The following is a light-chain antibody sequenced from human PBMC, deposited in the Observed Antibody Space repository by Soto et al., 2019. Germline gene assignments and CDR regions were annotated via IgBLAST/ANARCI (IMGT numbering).Light chain of an antibody. J-gene: IGLJ1*01. CDR3: YSYTSSSTYV. V-gene: IGLV2-14*01. CDR2: EVS. CDR1: GSDIGSYNF. Sequence: QCALTQPASVSGSPGQSITISCTGTGSDIGSYNFVSWYQHHPGKAPKLMIYEVSNRPSGVSDRFSGSKSDNTASLSISGLQAEDEGDYYCYSYTSSSTYVFGTGTKVTVL.